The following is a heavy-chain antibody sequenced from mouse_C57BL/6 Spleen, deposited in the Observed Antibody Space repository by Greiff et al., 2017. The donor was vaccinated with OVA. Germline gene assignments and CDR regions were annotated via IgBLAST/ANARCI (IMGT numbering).Heavy chain of an antibody. J-gene: IGHJ2*01. V-gene: IGHV1-69*01. D-gene: IGHD1-1*01. CDR3: ARNGGYGSRGNYFDY. CDR1: GYTFTSYW. CDR2: IDPSDSYT. Sequence: VQLQQPGAELVMPGASVKLSCKASGYTFTSYWMHWVKQRPGQGLEWIGEIDPSDSYTNYNQKFKGKSTLTVDKSSSTAYMQLSSLTSEDSAVYYCARNGGYGSRGNYFDYWGQGTTLTVSS.